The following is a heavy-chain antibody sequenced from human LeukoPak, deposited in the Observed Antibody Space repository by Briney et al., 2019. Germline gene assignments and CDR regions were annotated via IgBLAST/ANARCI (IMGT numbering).Heavy chain of an antibody. Sequence: SETLSLTCAVYGGFFSGYYWSWIRQPPGKGLEGIGEINHSGSTNYNPSLKSRVTISVDTSKNQFSLKLSSVTAADTAVYYCARQRTYCSSTSCYGHAFDIWGQGTMVTVSS. CDR2: INHSGST. D-gene: IGHD2-2*01. J-gene: IGHJ3*02. V-gene: IGHV4-34*01. CDR1: GGFFSGYY. CDR3: ARQRTYCSSTSCYGHAFDI.